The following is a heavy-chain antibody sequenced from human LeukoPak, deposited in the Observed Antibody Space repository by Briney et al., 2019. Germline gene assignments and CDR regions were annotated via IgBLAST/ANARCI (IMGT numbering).Heavy chain of an antibody. D-gene: IGHD3-3*01. J-gene: IGHJ5*02. CDR3: ARALWAYDFWSPRVPDWFDP. CDR2: IYHSGST. V-gene: IGHV4-4*02. CDR1: GGPISSNNW. Sequence: PSGTLSLTCAVSGGPISSNNWWSWVRQPPGKGLEWIGDIYHSGSTKYNPSLKSRVTISVDKSKNQFSLKLRSVTAADTAVYYCARALWAYDFWSPRVPDWFDPWGQGTLVTVSS.